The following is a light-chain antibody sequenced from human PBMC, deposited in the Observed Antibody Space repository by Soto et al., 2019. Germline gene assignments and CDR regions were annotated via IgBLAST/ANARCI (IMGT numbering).Light chain of an antibody. V-gene: IGKV3-11*01. CDR1: QSVSSY. J-gene: IGKJ1*01. CDR3: KQYSNWPWT. CDR2: DAS. Sequence: EIVLTQSPATLTLSPGXRATLSCRASQSVSSYLAWYQQKPGQAPRLLIYDASNRATGIPARFSGSGSGTDFTLTISSLEPEDFALYYCKQYSNWPWTFGQGTKGDTK.